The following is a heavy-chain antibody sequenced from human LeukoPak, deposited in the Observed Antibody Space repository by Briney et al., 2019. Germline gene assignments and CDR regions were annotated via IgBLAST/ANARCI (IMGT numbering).Heavy chain of an antibody. V-gene: IGHV3-30*18. CDR2: ISYVGSNK. J-gene: IGHJ4*02. CDR1: GFTFSTNV. Sequence: PGGSLRLSCAASGFTFSTNVMHWVRQAPGKGLEWVAFISYVGSNKNYADFAKGRFTISRDKSKNTVYLQMNSPRAEDTAIYYCAKDRSSSWSIDYWGQGTLVTVSS. CDR3: AKDRSSSWSIDY. D-gene: IGHD6-13*01.